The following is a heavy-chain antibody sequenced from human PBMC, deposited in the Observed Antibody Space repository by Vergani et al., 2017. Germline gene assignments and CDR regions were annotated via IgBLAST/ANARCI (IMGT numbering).Heavy chain of an antibody. J-gene: IGHJ5*02. Sequence: QITLKESGPTLVKPTQTLTLTCTFSGFSLSTSGVGVGWIRQPPGKALEWLALIYWDDDKRYSPSLKSRLTITKDTSKNQVVLTMTNMDPVDTATYYCAHIRGYSYGPQYYYDSSGAGGWFDPWGQGTLVTVSS. CDR3: AHIRGYSYGPQYYYDSSGAGGWFDP. D-gene: IGHD3-22*01. V-gene: IGHV2-5*02. CDR1: GFSLSTSGVG. CDR2: IYWDDDK.